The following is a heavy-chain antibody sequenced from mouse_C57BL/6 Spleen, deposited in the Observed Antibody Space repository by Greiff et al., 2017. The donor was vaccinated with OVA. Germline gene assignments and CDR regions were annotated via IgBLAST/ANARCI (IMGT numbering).Heavy chain of an antibody. Sequence: EVKLVESEGGLVQPGSSMKLSCTASGFTFSDYYMAWVRQVPEKGLEWVANINYDGSSTYYLDSLKSRFIISRDNAKNILYLQMSSLKSEDTATYYCAREDLRFFDYWGQGTTLTVSS. CDR3: AREDLRFFDY. J-gene: IGHJ2*01. D-gene: IGHD6-1*01. V-gene: IGHV5-16*01. CDR1: GFTFSDYY. CDR2: INYDGSST.